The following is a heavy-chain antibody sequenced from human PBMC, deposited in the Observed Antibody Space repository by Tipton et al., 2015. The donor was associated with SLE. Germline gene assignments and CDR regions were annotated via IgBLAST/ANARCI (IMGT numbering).Heavy chain of an antibody. J-gene: IGHJ4*02. V-gene: IGHV4-39*07. Sequence: TLSLTCTVSGGSISSSSYYWGWIRQPPGKGLEWIGSIYHSGSTYYNPSLKSRVTISVDTSKNQFSLKLSSVTAADTAVYYCASHGSSSGYFDYWGQGTLVTVSS. D-gene: IGHD6-6*01. CDR2: IYHSGST. CDR1: GGSISSSSYY. CDR3: ASHGSSSGYFDY.